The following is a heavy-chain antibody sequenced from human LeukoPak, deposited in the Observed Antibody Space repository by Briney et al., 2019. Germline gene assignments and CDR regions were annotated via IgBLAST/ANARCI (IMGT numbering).Heavy chain of an antibody. J-gene: IGHJ3*02. CDR3: ARVQDIVVVVAATGGAFDI. CDR2: IIPIFGTA. V-gene: IGHV1-69*13. D-gene: IGHD2-15*01. CDR1: GGTFSSYA. Sequence: GASVKGSCKASGGTFSSYAISWVRQAPGQGLEWMGGIIPIFGTANYTQKFQGRVTITADESTSTAYMELSSLRSEDTAVYYCARVQDIVVVVAATGGAFDIWGQGTMVTVSS.